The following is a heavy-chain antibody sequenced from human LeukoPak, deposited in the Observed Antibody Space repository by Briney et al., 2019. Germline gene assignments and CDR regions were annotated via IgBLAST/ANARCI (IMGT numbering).Heavy chain of an antibody. D-gene: IGHD3-16*01. CDR2: IDPSDSYT. J-gene: IGHJ4*02. V-gene: IGHV5-10-1*01. CDR3: ARLGGTGVDY. Sequence: GESLRISCKGSGYSFTTYWISWVRQMPGKGLEWMGKIDPSDSYTKYGPSFEGHVTISADKSISTTYLQWSSLKASDTAIYYCARLGGTGVDYWGQGTLVTVSS. CDR1: GYSFTTYW.